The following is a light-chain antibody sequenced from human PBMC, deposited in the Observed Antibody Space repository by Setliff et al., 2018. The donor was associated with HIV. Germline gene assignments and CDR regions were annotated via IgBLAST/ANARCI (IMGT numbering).Light chain of an antibody. J-gene: IGLJ1*01. CDR3: CSNTGSNTYV. CDR1: SGDVGRYNL. CDR2: QAS. V-gene: IGLV2-23*01. Sequence: QSVLTQPASVSGSPGQSITISCTGTSGDVGRYNLVSWYQKQPVKPPKLMIYQASKRPSGVSNRFSGSKSGNTASLTISGLQAEDEADYYCCSNTGSNTYVFGTGTKGTVL.